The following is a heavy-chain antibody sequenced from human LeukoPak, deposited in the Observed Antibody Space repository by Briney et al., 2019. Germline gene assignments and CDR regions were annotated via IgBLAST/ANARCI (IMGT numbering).Heavy chain of an antibody. CDR3: AKPPQYHYGSSTPKNNWFDP. V-gene: IGHV3-23*01. CDR2: ISGSGGST. J-gene: IGHJ5*02. Sequence: PGGSLRLSCAASGFTFSSYTMSWVRQAPGKGLEWVSAISGSGGSTYYADSVKGRFTISRDNSKNTLYLQMNSLRAEDTAVYYCAKPPQYHYGSSTPKNNWFDPWGQGTLVTVSS. D-gene: IGHD3-10*01. CDR1: GFTFSSYT.